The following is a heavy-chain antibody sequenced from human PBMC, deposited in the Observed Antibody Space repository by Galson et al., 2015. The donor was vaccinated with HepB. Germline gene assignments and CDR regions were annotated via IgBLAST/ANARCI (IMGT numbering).Heavy chain of an antibody. J-gene: IGHJ5*02. V-gene: IGHV3-53*04. CDR3: ARVNSGYAGWFDP. CDR1: GFTVSSNY. D-gene: IGHD5-12*01. CDR2: IYSGGST. Sequence: SLRLSCAASGFTVSSNYMSWVRQAPGKGLEWVSVIYSGGSTYYADSVKGRFTISRHNSKNTLYLQMNSLRAEDTAVYYCARVNSGYAGWFDPWGQGTLVTVSS.